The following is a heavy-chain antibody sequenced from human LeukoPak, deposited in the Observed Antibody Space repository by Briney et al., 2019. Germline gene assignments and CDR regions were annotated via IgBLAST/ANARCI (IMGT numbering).Heavy chain of an antibody. J-gene: IGHJ4*02. V-gene: IGHV3-30*18. Sequence: GGSLRLSCAASGFTFSSYGTHWVRQAPGKGLEWVAVISYDGSNKYYADSVKGRFTISRDNSKNTLYLQMNSLRAEDTAVYYCAKVRGASYPTIVVVPAAIDYWGQGTLVTVSS. CDR3: AKVRGASYPTIVVVPAAIDY. D-gene: IGHD2-2*01. CDR1: GFTFSSYG. CDR2: ISYDGSNK.